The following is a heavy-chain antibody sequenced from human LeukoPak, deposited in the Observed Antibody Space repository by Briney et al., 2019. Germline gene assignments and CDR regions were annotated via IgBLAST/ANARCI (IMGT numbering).Heavy chain of an antibody. J-gene: IGHJ4*02. V-gene: IGHV3-23*01. D-gene: IGHD3-22*01. CDR3: AKAWGIVVTLFDY. CDR2: ISGSGGST. Sequence: GGSLRLSCAAPGFTFSSYAMSWVRQAPGKGLEWVSAISGSGGSTYYADSVKGRFTISRDNSKNTLYLQMNSLRAEDTAVYYCAKAWGIVVTLFDYWGQGTLVTVSS. CDR1: GFTFSSYA.